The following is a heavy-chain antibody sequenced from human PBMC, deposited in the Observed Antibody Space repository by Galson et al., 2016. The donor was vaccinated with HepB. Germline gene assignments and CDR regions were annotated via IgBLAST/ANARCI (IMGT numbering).Heavy chain of an antibody. CDR2: ISSSSSYT. Sequence: SLRLSCAASGFTFSDYYMSWIRQAPGKGLEWVSYISSSSSYTNYADSVKGRFTIFRDNAKNSLYLQMNSLRAADTAVYYCAIHLMGYHLLYSRYWVYPWGQGTLVTVSS. CDR3: AIHLMGYHLLYSRYWVYP. J-gene: IGHJ5*02. CDR1: GFTFSDYY. V-gene: IGHV3-11*06. D-gene: IGHD2-2*02.